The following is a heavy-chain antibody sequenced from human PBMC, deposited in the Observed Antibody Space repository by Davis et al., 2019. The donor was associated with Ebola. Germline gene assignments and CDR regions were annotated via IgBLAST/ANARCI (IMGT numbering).Heavy chain of an antibody. D-gene: IGHD6-19*01. CDR3: ARVENWEQWLWLDDSWFDP. CDR2: INPNSGGT. Sequence: AASVKVSCKASGYTFTGYYMHWVRQAPGQGLEWMGWINPNSGGTNYAQKFQGRVTMTRDTSISTAYMELSRLRSDDTAVYYCARVENWEQWLWLDDSWFDPWGQGTLVTVSS. J-gene: IGHJ5*02. V-gene: IGHV1-2*02. CDR1: GYTFTGYY.